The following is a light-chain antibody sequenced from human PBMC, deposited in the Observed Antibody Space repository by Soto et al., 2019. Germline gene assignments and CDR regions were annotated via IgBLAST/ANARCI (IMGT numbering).Light chain of an antibody. CDR3: HQYNNWPQT. J-gene: IGKJ2*01. CDR1: QSVSSN. Sequence: EIVMTQSPATLSVSPGERATLSCRASQSVSSNLAWYQQKPGQAPRLLIFGASTRATGIPARFSGSGSGTEFTLPISSLQSEDFAVYYCHQYNNWPQTFGQGTKLEIK. CDR2: GAS. V-gene: IGKV3-15*01.